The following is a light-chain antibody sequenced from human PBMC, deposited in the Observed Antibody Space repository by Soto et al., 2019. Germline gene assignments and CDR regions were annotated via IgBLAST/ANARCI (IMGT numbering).Light chain of an antibody. Sequence: EIELTQSPATLSLSPGETATLSCRASQNVDKFLAWYQQRPGQPPRLLIFDSSNRATGVPVRFSGSGSGTVFTLTIGSLEPEYSAVYYCQQRKNWPPITFGQGTRLEIK. J-gene: IGKJ5*01. V-gene: IGKV3-11*01. CDR3: QQRKNWPPIT. CDR2: DSS. CDR1: QNVDKF.